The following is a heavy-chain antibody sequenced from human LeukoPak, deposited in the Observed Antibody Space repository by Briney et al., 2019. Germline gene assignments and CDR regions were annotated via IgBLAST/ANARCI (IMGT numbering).Heavy chain of an antibody. CDR1: GGSATSGPNY. CDR3: ARDRGNGDYGDYFDS. V-gene: IGHV4-61*02. J-gene: IGHJ4*02. CDR2: IQASGRV. D-gene: IGHD4-17*01. Sequence: SETLSLTCSVSGGSATSGPNYWNWIRRPAGKGLEWIGRIQASGRVNYNPSLKSRVTVYLDTPKNLVSLQLTSVTAADTAVYYCARDRGNGDYGDYFDSWGQGTQVTVSS.